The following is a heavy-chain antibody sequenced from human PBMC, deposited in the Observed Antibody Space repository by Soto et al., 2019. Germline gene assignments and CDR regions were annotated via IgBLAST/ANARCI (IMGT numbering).Heavy chain of an antibody. CDR3: ATWYSSSCDGAFDI. Sequence: ASVKVSCKASGYTFINYDISWVRQAPGQGLEWMGWISAYSGNTNYAQKLQGRVTMTTDTSTSTAYMELRSLRSDDTAVYYCATWYSSSCDGAFDIWGQGTMVTVSS. V-gene: IGHV1-18*01. D-gene: IGHD6-13*01. CDR1: GYTFINYD. CDR2: ISAYSGNT. J-gene: IGHJ3*02.